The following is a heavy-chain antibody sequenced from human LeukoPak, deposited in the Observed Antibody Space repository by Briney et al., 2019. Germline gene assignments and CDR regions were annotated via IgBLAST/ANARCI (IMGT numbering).Heavy chain of an antibody. CDR1: GFSFDDYA. V-gene: IGHV3-9*01. J-gene: IGHJ4*02. D-gene: IGHD6-19*01. Sequence: PGRSLRLSCAASGFSFDDYAMHWVRQARGKGLEWLSIISWNSGYIGYADSVKGRFTISRDNAKNSLYLQMNSLRAEDTAFYYCAKVRGTYSSGFFFDYWGQGALVTVSS. CDR3: AKVRGTYSSGFFFDY. CDR2: ISWNSGYI.